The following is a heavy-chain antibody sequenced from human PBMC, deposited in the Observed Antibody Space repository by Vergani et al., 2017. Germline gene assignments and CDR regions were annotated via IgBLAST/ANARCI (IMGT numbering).Heavy chain of an antibody. Sequence: VQLQQWGAGLLKPSETLSLTCAVYGGSFSGYYWSWIRQPPGKGLEWIGEINHSGSTNYNPSLKSRVTISVDTSKNQFSLKLSSVTAADTAVYYCARGRGYCSSTSCLFDYWGQGTLVTVSS. CDR2: INHSGST. CDR1: GGSFSGYY. V-gene: IGHV4-34*01. CDR3: ARGRGYCSSTSCLFDY. J-gene: IGHJ4*02. D-gene: IGHD2-2*01.